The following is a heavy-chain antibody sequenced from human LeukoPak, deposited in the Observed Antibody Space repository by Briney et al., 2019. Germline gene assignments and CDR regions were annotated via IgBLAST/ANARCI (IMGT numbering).Heavy chain of an antibody. CDR3: TTESLGDYVGGSDLDY. CDR2: ISSSSSYI. D-gene: IGHD3-16*02. J-gene: IGHJ4*02. Sequence: AGGSLRLSCAASGFTFSSYSMNWVRQAPGKGLEWVSSISSSSSYIYYADSVKGRFTISRDNAKNSLYLQMNSLKTEDTAVYYCTTESLGDYVGGSDLDYWGQGTLVTVSS. CDR1: GFTFSSYS. V-gene: IGHV3-21*03.